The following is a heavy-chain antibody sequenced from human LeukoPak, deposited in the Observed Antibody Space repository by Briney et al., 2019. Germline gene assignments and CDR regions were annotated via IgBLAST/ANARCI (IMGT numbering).Heavy chain of an antibody. CDR2: IYYSGST. J-gene: IGHJ4*02. CDR1: GGSISSYY. Sequence: SETLFLTCTVSGGSISSYYWTWIRQPPGKGLEWIGYIYYSGSTSYNPSLKSRVTISVDTSKNQFSLKLSSVTAADTAVYYCAREGMGIEAGTVDYWGQGTLVTVSS. D-gene: IGHD1/OR15-1a*01. CDR3: AREGMGIEAGTVDY. V-gene: IGHV4-59*01.